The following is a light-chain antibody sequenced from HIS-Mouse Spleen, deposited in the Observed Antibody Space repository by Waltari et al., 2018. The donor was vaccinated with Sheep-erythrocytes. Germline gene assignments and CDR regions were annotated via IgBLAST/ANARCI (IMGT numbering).Light chain of an antibody. CDR2: AAS. CDR1: QGISSW. J-gene: IGKJ1*01. Sequence: DIQMTQSPSSVSASVGDRVTIPCRASQGISSWLGWYQQKPGKAPKLLIYAASSLPSGVPSRFSGSGSGTDFTLTISSLQPGDFAVYCCQQYGSSLRTFGQGTKVEIK. V-gene: IGKV1-12*01. CDR3: QQYGSSLRT.